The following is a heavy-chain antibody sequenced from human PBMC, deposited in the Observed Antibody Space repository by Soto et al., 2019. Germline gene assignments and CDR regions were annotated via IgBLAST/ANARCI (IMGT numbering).Heavy chain of an antibody. CDR2: IKQDGSEK. CDR3: ASRYYYYGMDV. V-gene: IGHV3-7*03. CDR1: GFTFSSYW. Sequence: GGSLRLSCAASGFTFSSYWISWVRQAPGKGLEWVANIKQDGSEKYYVDSVKGRFTISRDNAKNSLYLQMNSLRAEDTAVYYCASRYYYYGMDVWGQGTTVTVSS. J-gene: IGHJ6*02.